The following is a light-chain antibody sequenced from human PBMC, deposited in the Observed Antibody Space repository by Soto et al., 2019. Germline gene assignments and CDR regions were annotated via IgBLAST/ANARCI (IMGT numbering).Light chain of an antibody. V-gene: IGKV3D-20*01. CDR3: QQYGSSPS. Sequence: EIVLTQSPATLSLSPGERATLSCRASQSVSSYLAWYQQKPGLAPRLLIYDASSRATGISDRFSGSGSGTDFTLTITRLEPEDFAVYYCQQYGSSPSFGGGTKVQIK. J-gene: IGKJ4*01. CDR1: QSVSSY. CDR2: DAS.